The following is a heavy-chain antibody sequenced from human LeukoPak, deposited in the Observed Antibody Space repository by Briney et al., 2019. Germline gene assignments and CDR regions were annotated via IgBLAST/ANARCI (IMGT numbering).Heavy chain of an antibody. J-gene: IGHJ3*02. CDR2: INPSYGST. CDR3: ARTYGNDASDI. Sequence: ASVKVSCKASGYTFTGYYMHWVRQAPGQGLEWMGVINPSYGSTDYAQRFQGRLTMTSDTSTSTVYMELSSLRSDDTAVYYCARTYGNDASDIWGLGTMVTVSS. D-gene: IGHD4-17*01. V-gene: IGHV1-46*01. CDR1: GYTFTGYY.